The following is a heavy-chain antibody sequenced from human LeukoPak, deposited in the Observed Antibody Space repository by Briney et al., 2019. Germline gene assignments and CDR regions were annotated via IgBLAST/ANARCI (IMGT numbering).Heavy chain of an antibody. V-gene: IGHV3-21*01. CDR1: GFTFSSYS. D-gene: IGHD3-22*01. J-gene: IGHJ4*02. CDR3: ARETYYYDSSGYYHYYFDY. CDR2: ISSRSSYI. Sequence: GGSLRLSCAASGFTFSSYSMNWVRQAPGKGLEWVSSISSRSSYIYYADSAKGRLTISRDNAKNSLYLQMNSLRAEDTAVYYCARETYYYDSSGYYHYYFDYWGRGTLVTVSS.